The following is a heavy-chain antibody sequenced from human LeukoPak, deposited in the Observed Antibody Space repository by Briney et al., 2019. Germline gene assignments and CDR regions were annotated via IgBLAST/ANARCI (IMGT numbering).Heavy chain of an antibody. J-gene: IGHJ4*02. D-gene: IGHD6-6*01. CDR1: GYTFTGYY. CDR3: ARVGWEYSSSVGFDY. Sequence: ASVKVSCKASGYTFTGYYMHWVRQAPGQGLEWMGWINPNSGGTNYAQKFQGRVTMTRDTSISTVYMELSSLRSEDTAVYYCARVGWEYSSSVGFDYWGQGTLVAVSS. CDR2: INPNSGGT. V-gene: IGHV1-2*02.